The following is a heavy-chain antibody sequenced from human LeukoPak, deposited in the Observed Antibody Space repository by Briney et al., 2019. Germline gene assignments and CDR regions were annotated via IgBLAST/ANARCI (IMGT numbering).Heavy chain of an antibody. J-gene: IGHJ6*02. Sequence: GGSLRLSCAASGFTFSRYSMNWVRQAPGKGLEWVSYISRSSSTIHYADSVKGRFTISRDNAKSSLFLQMNSLRAEDTAVYYCARVRIAAAGQYYYGMDVWGQGTTVTVSS. V-gene: IGHV3-48*04. CDR1: GFTFSRYS. D-gene: IGHD6-13*01. CDR2: ISRSSSTI. CDR3: ARVRIAAAGQYYYGMDV.